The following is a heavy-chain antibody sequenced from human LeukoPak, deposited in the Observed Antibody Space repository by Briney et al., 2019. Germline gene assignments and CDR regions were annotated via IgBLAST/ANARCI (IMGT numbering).Heavy chain of an antibody. J-gene: IGHJ4*02. CDR3: AGHHPRNTVDF. V-gene: IGHV4-59*08. Sequence: SSETLSLTCTVSGGSISSYQWSWIRQPPGKGLEWIGYISYSGFTNYNPSLKSRVTIPLDTSKNQFSLKLTSVTAADTAVYYCAGHHPRNTVDFWGQGTLVTVSS. CDR2: ISYSGFT. CDR1: GGSISSYQ. D-gene: IGHD2/OR15-2a*01.